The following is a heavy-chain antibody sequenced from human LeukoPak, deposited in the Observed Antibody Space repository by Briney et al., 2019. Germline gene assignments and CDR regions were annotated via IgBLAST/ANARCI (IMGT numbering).Heavy chain of an antibody. CDR3: AELGITMIGGV. CDR1: GFSFSSYT. J-gene: IGHJ6*04. V-gene: IGHV3-21*01. CDR2: VSTSSSYI. Sequence: GGSLRLSCAASGFSFSSYTMNWVRQAPGRGLEWVSSVSTSSSYIYYADSLKGRFTISRDNAKNSLYLQMNTLRAEDTAVYYCAELGITMIGGVWGKGTTVTISS. D-gene: IGHD3-10*02.